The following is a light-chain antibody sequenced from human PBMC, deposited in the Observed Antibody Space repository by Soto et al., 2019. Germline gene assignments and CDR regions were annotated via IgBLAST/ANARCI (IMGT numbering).Light chain of an antibody. CDR2: DAN. CDR1: RSVSDDS. CDR3: HQYGNSPPST. Sequence: EIALTQSPDTLSVSPGETATLSCRASRSVSDDSLAWYKQKPGQAPSLVIYDANRRAIGIPDRFSGSGSGTDFTLTISRLVPEDFAVYFCHQYGNSPPSTFGQGTKLEIK. V-gene: IGKV3-20*01. J-gene: IGKJ2*01.